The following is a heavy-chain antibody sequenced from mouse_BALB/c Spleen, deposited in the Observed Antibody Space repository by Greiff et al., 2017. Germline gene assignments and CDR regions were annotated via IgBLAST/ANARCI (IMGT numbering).Heavy chain of an antibody. CDR1: GYTFTDYN. CDR3: ARGAYYGPFAY. CDR2: INPNNGGT. D-gene: IGHD2-10*01. Sequence: VQLQQPGAELVMPGASVKMSCKASGYTFTDYNMDWVKQSHGKSLEWIGDINPNNGGTIYNQKFKGKATLTVDKSSSTAYMELRSLTSEDTAVYYCARGAYYGPFAYWGQGTLVTVSA. V-gene: IGHV1-18*01. J-gene: IGHJ3*01.